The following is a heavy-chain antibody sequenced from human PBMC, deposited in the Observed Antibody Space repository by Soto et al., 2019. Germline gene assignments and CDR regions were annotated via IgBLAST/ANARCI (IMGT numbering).Heavy chain of an antibody. J-gene: IGHJ2*01. D-gene: IGHD4-17*01. CDR2: FFHTGTA. Sequence: QVQLQESGPGLVKPSETPSLNCSVSGDAISRHYWSWIRQSPGKGLEWLGYFFHTGTALYNPSLRSRVTSSGDTSKNQFSLNLTSVIPADTAVYFCARNYGGNSQFFDLWGRGTLVTVSS. CDR3: ARNYGGNSQFFDL. V-gene: IGHV4-59*11. CDR1: GDAISRHY.